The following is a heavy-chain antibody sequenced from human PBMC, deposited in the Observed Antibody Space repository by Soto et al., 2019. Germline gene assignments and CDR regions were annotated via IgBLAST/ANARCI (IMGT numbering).Heavy chain of an antibody. D-gene: IGHD3-10*01. CDR3: AREKINMVRGVILTYYFDY. Sequence: PSETLSLTCTVSGGSISSGDYYWSWIPQPPGKGLEWIGYIYYSGSTYYNPSLKSRVTISVDTSKNQFSLKLSSVTAADTAVYYCAREKINMVRGVILTYYFDYWGQGTLVTVSS. CDR2: IYYSGST. CDR1: GGSISSGDYY. V-gene: IGHV4-30-4*01. J-gene: IGHJ4*02.